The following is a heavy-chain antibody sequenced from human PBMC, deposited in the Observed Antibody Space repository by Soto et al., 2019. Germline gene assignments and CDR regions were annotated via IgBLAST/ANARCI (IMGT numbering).Heavy chain of an antibody. CDR3: AKGCSSTSCYPYYYYGMDV. CDR2: ISGSGGST. CDR1: GFTFSSYA. Sequence: EVQLLESGGGLVQPGGSLRLSCAASGFTFSSYAMSWVRQAPGKGLEWVSAISGSGGSTYYADSVKGRFTISRDNSKNTLYLQMNSLRAEDTAVYYCAKGCSSTSCYPYYYYGMDVWGQGTTVTVSS. D-gene: IGHD2-2*01. J-gene: IGHJ6*02. V-gene: IGHV3-23*01.